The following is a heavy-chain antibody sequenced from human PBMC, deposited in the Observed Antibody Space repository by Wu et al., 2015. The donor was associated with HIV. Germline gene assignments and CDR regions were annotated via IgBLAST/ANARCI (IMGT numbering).Heavy chain of an antibody. CDR3: AGLQSGSYFEFDY. J-gene: IGHJ4*02. CDR2: IIPLFDSA. CDR1: GGTFSSFA. Sequence: QVQLVQSGAELKKPGSEVKVSCKASGGTFSSFAISWVRQAPGQGFEWVGGIIPLFDSATYAPTLEGRVTITADESTSTSFLQVRSLRSEDTAVYYCAGLQSGSYFEFDYWGQGTLVTVSS. V-gene: IGHV1-69*12. D-gene: IGHD1-26*01.